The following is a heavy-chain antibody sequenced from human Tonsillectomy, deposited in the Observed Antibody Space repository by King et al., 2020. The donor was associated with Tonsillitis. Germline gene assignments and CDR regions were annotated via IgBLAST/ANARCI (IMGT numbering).Heavy chain of an antibody. V-gene: IGHV1-2*02. CDR2: MNPNSGGT. D-gene: IGHD2-2*01. Sequence: QLVQSGAEVKKPGASVKVSCKASGYSFTDYFMHWVRQAPGQGLEWMGWMNPNSGGTNFAQKFQGRVTMTRDASISTSYMDLSRLKSDYTAFYYCAKALDNVVVVSAATLYYWGQGTLVTVSS. J-gene: IGHJ4*02. CDR1: GYSFTDYF. CDR3: AKALDNVVVVSAATLYY.